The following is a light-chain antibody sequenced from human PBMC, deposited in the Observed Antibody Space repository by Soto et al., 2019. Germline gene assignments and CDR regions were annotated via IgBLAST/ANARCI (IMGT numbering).Light chain of an antibody. CDR2: GAS. V-gene: IGKV3-15*01. J-gene: IGKJ4*01. Sequence: EIVMTQSPATLPVSQGERATLSCRASESVSSNLAWYQQKPGQAPRLLIYGASTRATGIPARFSGSGSGTEFTLTISGLQSEDFAVYYCQQYNKWPLTFGGGTKVEIK. CDR3: QQYNKWPLT. CDR1: ESVSSN.